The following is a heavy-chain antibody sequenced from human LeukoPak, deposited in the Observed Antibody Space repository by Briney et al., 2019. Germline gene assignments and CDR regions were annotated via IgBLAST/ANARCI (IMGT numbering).Heavy chain of an antibody. CDR2: IIPILGIA. V-gene: IGHV1-69*04. CDR3: ASFYHDILTGYPSGMDV. CDR1: GGTFSSYA. D-gene: IGHD3-9*01. Sequence: GSSVTVSCKASGGTFSSYAISWVRQAPGQGLEWMGRIIPILGIANYAQKFQGRVTITADKSTSTAYMELSSLRSEDTAVYYCASFYHDILTGYPSGMDVWGQGTTVTVSS. J-gene: IGHJ6*02.